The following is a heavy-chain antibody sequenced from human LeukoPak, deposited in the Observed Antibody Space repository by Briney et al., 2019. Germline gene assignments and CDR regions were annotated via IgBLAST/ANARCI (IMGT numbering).Heavy chain of an antibody. V-gene: IGHV1-46*01. Sequence: ASVKVSCKASGYTFTSYYMHWVRQAPGQGLEWMGIINPSGGSTSYAQKFQGRVTMTRDMSTSTVYMELSSLRSEDTTVYYCARNSGGSSLMYNWFDPWGQGTLVTVSS. CDR1: GYTFTSYY. CDR3: ARNSGGSSLMYNWFDP. J-gene: IGHJ5*02. CDR2: INPSGGST. D-gene: IGHD2-15*01.